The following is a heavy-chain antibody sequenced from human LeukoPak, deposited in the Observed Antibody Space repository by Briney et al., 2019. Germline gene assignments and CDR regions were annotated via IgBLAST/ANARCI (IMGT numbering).Heavy chain of an antibody. D-gene: IGHD5-24*01. J-gene: IGHJ6*02. CDR3: ARVLRDGYNYRLRTDYGMDV. V-gene: IGHV3-21*01. CDR1: GFTFSTYD. CDR2: ITGSGGTT. Sequence: GGSLRLSCAASGFTFSTYDMNWVRQAPGKGLECVSAITGSGGTTYYADSVKGRFTISRDNAKNSLYLQMNSLRAEDTAVYYCARVLRDGYNYRLRTDYGMDVWGQGTTVTVSS.